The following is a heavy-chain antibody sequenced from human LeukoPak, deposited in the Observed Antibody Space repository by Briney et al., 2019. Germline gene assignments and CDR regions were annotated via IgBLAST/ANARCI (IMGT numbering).Heavy chain of an antibody. CDR3: AREIYSYGYGPFDY. D-gene: IGHD5-18*01. J-gene: IGHJ4*02. CDR2: IIPIFGTA. Sequence: EASVKVSCKASGGTFSSYAISWVRQAPGQGLEWMGGIIPIFGTANYAQKFQGRVTITADESTSTAYMGLSSLRSEDTAVYYCAREIYSYGYGPFDYWGQGTLVTVSS. V-gene: IGHV1-69*13. CDR1: GGTFSSYA.